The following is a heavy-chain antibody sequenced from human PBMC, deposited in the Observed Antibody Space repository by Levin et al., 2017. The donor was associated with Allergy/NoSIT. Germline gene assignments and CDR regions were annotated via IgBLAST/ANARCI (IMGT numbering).Heavy chain of an antibody. Sequence: SETLSLTCTVSNASVNDSYWNWIRQPPGKGPEWIGSIYYTGDTHYHPSLKSRVTISADKSKHPFFLTLRSVTAADTAVYYCARAIALAGAADFDYWGQGTLVTVSS. J-gene: IGHJ4*02. CDR1: NASVNDSY. V-gene: IGHV4-59*02. D-gene: IGHD6-19*01. CDR3: ARAIALAGAADFDY. CDR2: IYYTGDT.